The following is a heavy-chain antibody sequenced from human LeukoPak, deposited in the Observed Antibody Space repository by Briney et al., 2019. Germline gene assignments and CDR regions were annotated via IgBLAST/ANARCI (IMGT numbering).Heavy chain of an antibody. CDR3: ARSSWLGFSDFDY. CDR1: GGTFSSYA. D-gene: IGHD6-19*01. J-gene: IGHJ4*02. Sequence: ASVKVSCKASGGTFSSYAISWVRQAPGQGLEWMGGIIPIFGTANYAQKFQGRVTITADESTSTAYMELSSLRSEDTAVYYCARSSWLGFSDFDYWGQGTLATVSS. V-gene: IGHV1-69*13. CDR2: IIPIFGTA.